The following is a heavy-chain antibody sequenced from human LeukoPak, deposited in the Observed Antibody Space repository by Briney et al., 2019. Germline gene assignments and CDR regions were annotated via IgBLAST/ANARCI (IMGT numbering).Heavy chain of an antibody. V-gene: IGHV1-69*13. D-gene: IGHD3-22*01. J-gene: IGHJ5*02. Sequence: SVKVSCKASGGTVSSYAISWVRQAPGQGLEWMGGIIPIFGTANYAQKFQGRVTITADESTSTAYMELSSLRSEDTAVYYCARGYYDSIWFDPWGQGTLVTVSS. CDR1: GGTVSSYA. CDR3: ARGYYDSIWFDP. CDR2: IIPIFGTA.